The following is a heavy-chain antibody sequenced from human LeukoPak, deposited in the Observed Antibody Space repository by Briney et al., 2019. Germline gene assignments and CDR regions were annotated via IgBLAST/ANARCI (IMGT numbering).Heavy chain of an antibody. CDR2: IYYSGST. CDR1: GGSISSYY. D-gene: IGHD3-10*01. V-gene: IGHV4-59*01. J-gene: IGHJ6*02. CDR3: ARDLEYYGSGSYGMDV. Sequence: SETLSLTCTVSGGSISSYYWSWIRQPPGKGLEWIGYIYYSGSTNYNPSLKSRVTISVDTPKNQFSLKLSSVTAADTAVYYCARDLEYYGSGSYGMDVWGQGTTVTVSS.